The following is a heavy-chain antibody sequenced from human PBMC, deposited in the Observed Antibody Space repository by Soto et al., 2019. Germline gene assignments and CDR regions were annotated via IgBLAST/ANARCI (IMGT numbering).Heavy chain of an antibody. CDR1: GFTFSSYG. CDR2: ISYDGSNK. J-gene: IGHJ6*02. CDR3: AVGPYCSGGSCYSRGYYYYGMDV. V-gene: IGHV3-30*03. D-gene: IGHD2-15*01. Sequence: QVQVVESGGGVVQPGRSLRLSCAASGFTFSSYGMHWVRQAPGKGLEWVAVISYDGSNKYYADSVQGRFTISRDNSKNTLYLQMNSLRTVDTDVYYCAVGPYCSGGSCYSRGYYYYGMDVWGQGTTVTVSS.